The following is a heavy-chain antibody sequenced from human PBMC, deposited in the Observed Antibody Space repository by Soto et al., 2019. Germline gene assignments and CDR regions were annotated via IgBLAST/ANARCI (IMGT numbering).Heavy chain of an antibody. CDR2: MNPNSGNT. CDR3: ARGIAAAGELDY. CDR1: GYTFTSYD. J-gene: IGHJ4*02. D-gene: IGHD6-13*01. Sequence: ASVKVSCKASGYTFTSYDINWVRQATGQGLEWMGWMNPNSGNTGYAQKFQGRVTMTRNTSISTAYMELSSLGSEDTAVYYCARGIAAAGELDYWGQGTLVTVSS. V-gene: IGHV1-8*01.